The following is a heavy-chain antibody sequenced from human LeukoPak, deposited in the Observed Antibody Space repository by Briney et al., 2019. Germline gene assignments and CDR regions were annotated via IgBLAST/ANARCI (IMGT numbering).Heavy chain of an antibody. J-gene: IGHJ4*02. V-gene: IGHV3-48*03. CDR3: AREQTPRLYCGGDCYSIDY. Sequence: GGSLRLSCAASGFTFSSYEMNWVRQAPGEGLEWVSYISSSGSTIYYADSVNGRFTISRDNAKNSLYLQMNSLRAEDTAVYYCAREQTPRLYCGGDCYSIDYWGQGTLVTVSS. CDR1: GFTFSSYE. D-gene: IGHD2-21*02. CDR2: ISSSGSTI.